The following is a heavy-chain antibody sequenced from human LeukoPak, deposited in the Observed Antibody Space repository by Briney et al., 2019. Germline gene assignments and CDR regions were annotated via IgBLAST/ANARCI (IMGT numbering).Heavy chain of an antibody. J-gene: IGHJ4*02. CDR1: GGSISNYY. V-gene: IGHV4-4*07. CDR2: IYSRGST. D-gene: IGHD6-13*01. CDR3: AREGPSSSWPFDF. Sequence: SETLSLTCTASGGSISNYYWSWIRRPAGKGLEWIGRIYSRGSTNYNPSLKSRVTMSIDTSKNQFSLKLTSVTAADTAVYYCAREGPSSSWPFDFWGQGALVTVSS.